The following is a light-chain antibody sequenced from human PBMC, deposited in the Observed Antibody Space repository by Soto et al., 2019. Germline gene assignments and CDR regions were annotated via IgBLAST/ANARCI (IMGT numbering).Light chain of an antibody. V-gene: IGKV1-5*01. Sequence: DIQMTQSPSTLPASVGDTVTITCRASQYMTNWLAWYQQKPGKAPKLLIYDASTLESGVPSRFSGSGYGTEFTLTISSLQPDDFATYYCQQYKVYSQTFGQGTKVDIK. CDR2: DAS. CDR3: QQYKVYSQT. J-gene: IGKJ1*01. CDR1: QYMTNW.